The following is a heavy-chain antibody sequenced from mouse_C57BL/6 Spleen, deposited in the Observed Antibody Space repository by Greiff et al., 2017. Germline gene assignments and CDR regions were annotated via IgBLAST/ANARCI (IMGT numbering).Heavy chain of an antibody. Sequence: QVQLQQPGAELVMPGASVKLSCKASGYTFTSYWMHWVKQRPGQGLEWIGEIDPSDSYTNYNQKFKGKSTLTVDKSSSTAYMQLSSLTSEDSAVYCCARSYYGSSYWYFDVWGTGTTVTVSS. CDR1: GYTFTSYW. CDR3: ARSYYGSSYWYFDV. V-gene: IGHV1-69*01. J-gene: IGHJ1*03. CDR2: IDPSDSYT. D-gene: IGHD1-1*01.